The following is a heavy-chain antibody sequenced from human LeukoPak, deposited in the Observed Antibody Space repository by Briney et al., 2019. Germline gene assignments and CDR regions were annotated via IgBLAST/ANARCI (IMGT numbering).Heavy chain of an antibody. CDR1: GFTFSSYG. V-gene: IGHV3-23*01. D-gene: IGHD5-18*01. CDR3: ARKVAVAMDLDY. J-gene: IGHJ4*02. CDR2: ITGAGSST. Sequence: GGSLRLSCAASGFTFSSYGMTWVRQVPGKGLEWVSSITGAGSSTKYADSVNGRFTISRDNSKNTLSLQMTGLRAEDTAVYYFARKVAVAMDLDYWGQGTLVTVSS.